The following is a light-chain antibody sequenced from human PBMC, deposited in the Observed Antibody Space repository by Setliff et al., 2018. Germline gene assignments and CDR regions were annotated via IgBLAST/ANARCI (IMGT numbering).Light chain of an antibody. J-gene: IGLJ1*01. V-gene: IGLV3-21*04. CDR3: QVWDSGSEHYV. Sequence: SYELTQPPSVPVAPGKTARITCRGNNIGGKSVNWYQQKPGQAPVLVIYYDSDRPSGIPERFFGSNSGNTATLTISRVEAGDEADYYCQVWDSGSEHYVFGTGTKVTVL. CDR2: YDS. CDR1: NIGGKS.